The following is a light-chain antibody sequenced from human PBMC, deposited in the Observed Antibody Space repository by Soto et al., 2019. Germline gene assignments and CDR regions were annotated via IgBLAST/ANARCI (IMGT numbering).Light chain of an antibody. CDR2: GAS. CDR3: PQYNIWPRT. CDR1: QGLTRN. J-gene: IGKJ1*01. V-gene: IGKV3-15*01. Sequence: EIVMRLSPATLSVSPGERVTLSCRASQGLTRNLAWYQHKPGQSPRLLIYGASARATGIPDRFSGGGSGAEYTLTISSLQSEDFAVYYCPQYNIWPRTFGQGGKVDVK.